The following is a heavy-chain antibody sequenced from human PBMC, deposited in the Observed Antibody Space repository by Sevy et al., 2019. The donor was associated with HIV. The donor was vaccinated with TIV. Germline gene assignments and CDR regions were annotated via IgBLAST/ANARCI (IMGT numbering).Heavy chain of an antibody. V-gene: IGHV3-7*01. CDR2: IKGDGSDK. J-gene: IGHJ4*02. CDR1: GFSFSANW. Sequence: GGSLRLSCAASGFSFSANWMNWVRQAPGMGLEWVANIKGDGSDKHYVDSVEGRFTISRDNAKNVLYLQMNSLRVEDTAVYYCAHETFGRFESWGQGTLVTVSS. D-gene: IGHD3-16*01. CDR3: AHETFGRFES.